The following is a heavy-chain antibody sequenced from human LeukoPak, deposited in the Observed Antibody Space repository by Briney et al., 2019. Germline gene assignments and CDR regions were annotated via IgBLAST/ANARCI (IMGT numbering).Heavy chain of an antibody. D-gene: IGHD4-17*01. Sequence: GESLKISCQSFGYHFPPYWNVWVRQMPGKGLEWMGITFPGYSYTIYSPSFQGQVTSSVDKSTSTAYLQWSSLKASDTAMYYCARHFHPAETTGGYFDLWGRGTLVTVSA. J-gene: IGHJ2*01. V-gene: IGHV5-51*01. CDR1: GYHFPPYW. CDR3: ARHFHPAETTGGYFDL. CDR2: TFPGYSYT.